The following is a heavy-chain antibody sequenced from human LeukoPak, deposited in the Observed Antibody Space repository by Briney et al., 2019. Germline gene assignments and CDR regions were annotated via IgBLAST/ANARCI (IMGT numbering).Heavy chain of an antibody. Sequence: GASVEVSCKASGYSITNYAILWVRQAPGQGLEWMGWINTNTEKSTYAPGFTGRYVFSLDSSVNTAYLQISSLKAEDTALYYCATGGGYRFAYWGQGTLVTVSS. CDR3: ATGGGYRFAY. J-gene: IGHJ4*02. D-gene: IGHD6-25*01. V-gene: IGHV7-4-1*02. CDR1: GYSITNYA. CDR2: INTNTEKS.